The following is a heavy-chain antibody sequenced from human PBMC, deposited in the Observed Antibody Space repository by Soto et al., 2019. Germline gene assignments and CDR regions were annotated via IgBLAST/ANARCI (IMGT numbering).Heavy chain of an antibody. D-gene: IGHD3-3*01. V-gene: IGHV4-59*01. Sequence: SETLSLTCTVSGGSISSYYWSWIRQPPGKGLEWIGYIYYSGSTNYNPSLKSRVTIAVDTSKNQFSLKLSSVTAADTAVYYCARAGRFLEWPYDYWRQGTLGTV. J-gene: IGHJ4*02. CDR1: GGSISSYY. CDR2: IYYSGST. CDR3: ARAGRFLEWPYDY.